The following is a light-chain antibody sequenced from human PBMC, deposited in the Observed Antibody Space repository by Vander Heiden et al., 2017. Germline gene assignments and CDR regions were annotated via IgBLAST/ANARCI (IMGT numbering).Light chain of an antibody. V-gene: IGLV6-57*01. CDR1: SGSVASNY. CDR3: QSYDTTNVI. Sequence: NFMLTQPHSVSESPVKTVIISCTRSSGSVASNYVQWYQQRPGSSPTTVIYEDNQRPSGVPDRFSGSIDSSSNSASLTISGLKTEDEADYYCQSYDTTNVIFGGGTKLTVL. J-gene: IGLJ2*01. CDR2: EDN.